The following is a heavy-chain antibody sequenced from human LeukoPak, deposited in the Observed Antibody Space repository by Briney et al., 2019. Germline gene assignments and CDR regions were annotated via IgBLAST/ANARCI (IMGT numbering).Heavy chain of an antibody. V-gene: IGHV3-30-3*01. CDR3: ARDPLNTGTSYGDYGMYWFDP. D-gene: IGHD4-17*01. CDR2: ISYDGSNK. CDR1: GFTFSSYA. Sequence: GGSLRLSCAASGFTFSSYAMHWVRQAPGKGLEWVAVISYDGSNKYYADSVKGRFTISRDNSKNTLYLQMNSLRAEDTAVYYCARDPLNTGTSYGDYGMYWFDPWGQGTLVTVSS. J-gene: IGHJ5*02.